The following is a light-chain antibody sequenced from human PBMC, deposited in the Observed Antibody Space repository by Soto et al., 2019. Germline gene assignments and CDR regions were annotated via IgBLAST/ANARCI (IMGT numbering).Light chain of an antibody. V-gene: IGLV2-14*01. J-gene: IGLJ1*01. CDR3: TSKTSTSPYV. CDR2: EVS. Sequence: QSVLTQPASVSGSPGQSITISCTGTSSDVGGYKYVSWYQHHPGKAPKFLIYEVSNRPSGVSSRFSGSKSGNTASLTIPGLQAEDEADYYCTSKTSTSPYVFGTGTKVTVL. CDR1: SSDVGGYKY.